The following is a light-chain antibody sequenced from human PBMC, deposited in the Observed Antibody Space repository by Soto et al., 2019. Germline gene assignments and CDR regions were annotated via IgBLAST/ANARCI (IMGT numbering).Light chain of an antibody. CDR1: QSISSW. Sequence: DIQMTQSPSTLSASVGDRVTITCRASQSISSWLAWYQQKPGKAPKLLIYKASSLESGVPSRFSGSGSGTEFTLTISSLQPDVFATYDCQQSFTFGPGTKVDIK. CDR2: KAS. CDR3: QQSFT. V-gene: IGKV1-5*03. J-gene: IGKJ3*01.